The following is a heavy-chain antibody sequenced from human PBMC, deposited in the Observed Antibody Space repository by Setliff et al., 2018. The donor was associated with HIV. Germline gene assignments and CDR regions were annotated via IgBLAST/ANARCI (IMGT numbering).Heavy chain of an antibody. CDR2: IYYSGNT. CDR1: GGSLSSSNYY. Sequence: SETLSLTCTVSGGSLSSSNYYCGWIRQPPGKGLEWIGSIYYSGNTYYNPSLKSRVTISTDTSKNQFSLKVRSVTAADTAVYYCARQVTVVGYFETAAGSFNYWGPGTLVTVSS. CDR3: ARQVTVVGYFETAAGSFNY. J-gene: IGHJ4*02. V-gene: IGHV4-39*01. D-gene: IGHD2-21*01.